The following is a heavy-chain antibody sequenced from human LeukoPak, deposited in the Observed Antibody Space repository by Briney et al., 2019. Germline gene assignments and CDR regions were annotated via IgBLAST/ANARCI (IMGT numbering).Heavy chain of an antibody. V-gene: IGHV1-24*01. Sequence: ASVKVSFKVSRYTLTELSMHWVRQAPGKGLEWMGGFDPEDGETIYAQKFQGRVTMTEDTSTDTAYMELSSLRSEDTAVYYCATDFTPYYYYGMDVWGQGTTVTVSS. J-gene: IGHJ6*02. CDR3: ATDFTPYYYYGMDV. CDR2: FDPEDGET. CDR1: RYTLTELS.